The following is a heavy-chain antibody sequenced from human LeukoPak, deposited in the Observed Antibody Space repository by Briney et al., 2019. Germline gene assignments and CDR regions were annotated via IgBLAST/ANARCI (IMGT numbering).Heavy chain of an antibody. CDR3: KGYYYDSSGYSPIDY. D-gene: IGHD3-22*01. J-gene: IGHJ4*02. V-gene: IGHV4-39*07. CDR2: IYYSGST. CDR1: GGSVSINNYY. Sequence: SETLSLTCTVSGGSVSINNYYWAWIRQPPGKGLEWIANIYYSGSTYYNPSLKSRVTISVDTSKNQFSLKLSSVTAADTAVYYCKGYYYDSSGYSPIDYWGQGTLVTVSS.